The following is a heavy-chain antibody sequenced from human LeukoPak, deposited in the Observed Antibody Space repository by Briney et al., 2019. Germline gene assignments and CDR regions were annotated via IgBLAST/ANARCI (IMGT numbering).Heavy chain of an antibody. CDR3: AKASDYDSPNWFDP. CDR2: ISGSGGST. CDR1: GFTFSSYA. Sequence: GGSLRLSCAASGFTFSSYAMGWVRQAPGKGLEWVSAISGSGGSTYYADSVKGRFTISRDNSKNTLYLQMNSLRAEDTAAYYCAKASDYDSPNWFDPWGQGTLVTVSS. J-gene: IGHJ5*02. V-gene: IGHV3-23*01. D-gene: IGHD3-3*01.